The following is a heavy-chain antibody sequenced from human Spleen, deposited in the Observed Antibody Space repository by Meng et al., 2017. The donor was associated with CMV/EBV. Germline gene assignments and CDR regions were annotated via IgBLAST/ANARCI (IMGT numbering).Heavy chain of an antibody. CDR1: GGTLSSYA. D-gene: IGHD3-16*01. Sequence: QVQLVQGGAEVRKPGSSVKVSCKASGGTLSSYAISWVRQAPGQGLEWMGGIIPIFGTANYAQNFQGRVTITADESTSTAYMELSSLRSEDTAVYYCARRGVGAENWFDPWGQGTLVTVSS. CDR2: IIPIFGTA. V-gene: IGHV1-69*12. J-gene: IGHJ5*02. CDR3: ARRGVGAENWFDP.